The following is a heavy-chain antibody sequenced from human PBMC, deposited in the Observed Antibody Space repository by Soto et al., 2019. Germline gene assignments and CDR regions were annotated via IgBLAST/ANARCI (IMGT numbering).Heavy chain of an antibody. CDR1: GYTFSDYY. J-gene: IGHJ4*02. V-gene: IGHV1-2*02. D-gene: IGHD3-16*01. Sequence: WASVKVSCKASGYTFSDYYIHWVRQAPGQGLEWMGWINPNSGGTKYAPKFQGGVTMTRDTSITTAYMELSRLRSGDTAVYYCAKEQANAKPEGVDVWGQGTLVTVSS. CDR2: INPNSGGT. CDR3: AKEQANAKPEGVDV.